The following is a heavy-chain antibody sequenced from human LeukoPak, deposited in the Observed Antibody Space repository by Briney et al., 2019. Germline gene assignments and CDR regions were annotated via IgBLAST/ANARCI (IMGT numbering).Heavy chain of an antibody. CDR1: GFTFSTYW. J-gene: IGHJ4*02. CDR3: ARRRDGNNEGFDY. D-gene: IGHD5-24*01. CDR2: IKQDGSDK. V-gene: IGHV3-7*04. Sequence: PGGSLGLSCAASGFTFSTYWMSWVRQAPGKGLEWVANIKQDGSDKYYVDSVKGRFIISRDNAKNTVYLQMNSLRAEDTAVYYCARRRDGNNEGFDYWGQGTLVTVSS.